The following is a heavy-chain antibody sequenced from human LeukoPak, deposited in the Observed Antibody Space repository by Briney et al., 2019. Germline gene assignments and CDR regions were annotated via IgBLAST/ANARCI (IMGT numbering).Heavy chain of an antibody. J-gene: IGHJ4*02. V-gene: IGHV3-30*18. CDR1: GFTFSSYG. D-gene: IGHD5-12*01. CDR3: AKDLDSGYDYYFDY. Sequence: GGSLRLSCAASGFTFSSYGMHWVRQAPGKGLEWVAVISYDGSNKYYADSVKRQFTISRDNSKNTLYLQMNSLRAEDTAVYYCAKDLDSGYDYYFDYWGQGTLVTVSS. CDR2: ISYDGSNK.